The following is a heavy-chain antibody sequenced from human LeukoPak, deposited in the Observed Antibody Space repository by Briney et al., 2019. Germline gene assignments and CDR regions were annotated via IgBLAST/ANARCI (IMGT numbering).Heavy chain of an antibody. CDR3: ARARLQYCSSTSCNYYYYMDV. CDR2: IDQHGNEK. V-gene: IGHV3-7*01. D-gene: IGHD2-2*01. Sequence: GGSLRLSCEGSGFTFSNYWMNWVRQAPGKGLEWVANIDQHGNEKHFGDSMKGRFTMSRDNAKRSVFLEMNSLRAEDTAVYYCARARLQYCSSTSCNYYYYMDVWGKGTTVTVSS. J-gene: IGHJ6*03. CDR1: GFTFSNYW.